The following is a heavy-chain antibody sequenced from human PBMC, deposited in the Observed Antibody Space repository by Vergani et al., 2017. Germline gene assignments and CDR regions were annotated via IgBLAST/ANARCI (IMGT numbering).Heavy chain of an antibody. J-gene: IGHJ3*02. CDR2: IYYSGST. V-gene: IGHV4-59*12. Sequence: QVQLQESGPGLVKPSETLSLTCTVSGGSISSYYWSWIRQPPGKGLEWIGYIYYSGSTNYNPSLKSRVTISVDTSKNQFSLKLSSVTAADTAVYYCARYPDTAMVPFAFDIWGQGTMVTVSS. CDR1: GGSISSYY. D-gene: IGHD5-18*01. CDR3: ARYPDTAMVPFAFDI.